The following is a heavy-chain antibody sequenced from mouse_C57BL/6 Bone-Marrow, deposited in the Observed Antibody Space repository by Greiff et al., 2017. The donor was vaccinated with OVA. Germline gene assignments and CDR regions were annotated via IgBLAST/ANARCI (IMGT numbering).Heavy chain of an antibody. CDR3: ARRYALAMDY. D-gene: IGHD2-12*01. V-gene: IGHV1-66*01. Sequence: QVQLQQSEPELVKPGASVKISCKASGYSFTSYYIHWVKQRPGQGLEWIGWIYPGSGNTKYNEKFKGKATLTADTSSSTAYMQLSSLTSEDSAVYYCARRYALAMDYWGQGTSVTVSS. J-gene: IGHJ4*01. CDR2: IYPGSGNT. CDR1: GYSFTSYY.